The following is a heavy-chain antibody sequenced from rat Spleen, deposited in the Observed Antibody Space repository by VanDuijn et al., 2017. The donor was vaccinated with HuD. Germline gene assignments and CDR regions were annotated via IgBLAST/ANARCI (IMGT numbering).Heavy chain of an antibody. CDR3: ARGDSYSGDGPR. J-gene: IGHJ2*01. V-gene: IGHV2-41*01. CDR1: GFSLTSYN. D-gene: IGHD1-1*01. CDR2: IWNTGAT. Sequence: QVQLKESGPGLAQPSQTLSLTCTVSGFSLTSYNVHWVRQPPGKGLEWMGVIWNTGATRYNSALKSRLSISKDTSKSQVFLKMNSLQTEDTATYYCARGDSYSGDGPRWGQGVMVTVSS.